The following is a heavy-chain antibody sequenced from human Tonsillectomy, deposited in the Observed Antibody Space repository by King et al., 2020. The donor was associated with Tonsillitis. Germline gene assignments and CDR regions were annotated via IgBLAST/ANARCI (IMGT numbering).Heavy chain of an antibody. D-gene: IGHD3-10*01. CDR2: IYYSGST. Sequence: QLQESGPGLVKPSETLSLTCTVSGGSISSSSYYWGWIRQPPGKGLEWIVSIYYSGSTYYNPSLKSRVTISVDTSKNQFSLKLSSVTAADTAVYYCARRRYGSVSQVDYWGQGTLVTVSS. J-gene: IGHJ4*02. CDR3: ARRRYGSVSQVDY. V-gene: IGHV4-39*01. CDR1: GGSISSSSYY.